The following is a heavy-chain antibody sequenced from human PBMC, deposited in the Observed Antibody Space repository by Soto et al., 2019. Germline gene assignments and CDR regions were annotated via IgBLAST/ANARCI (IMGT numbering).Heavy chain of an antibody. V-gene: IGHV3-48*02. Sequence: EVQLVESGGVLVQPGGSLTLSCAASGFTFSTYSMNWVRQAPGKGLEWISYISSSNAIYNADSVKGRFTISIDNAKNSLYLQMSSLRDEDTAVYYCARGYWYFDLWGRGTLVTVSS. CDR2: ISSSNAI. J-gene: IGHJ2*01. CDR3: ARGYWYFDL. CDR1: GFTFSTYS.